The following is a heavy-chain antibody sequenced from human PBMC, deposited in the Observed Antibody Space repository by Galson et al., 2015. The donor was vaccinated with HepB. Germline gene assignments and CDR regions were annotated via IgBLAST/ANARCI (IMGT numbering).Heavy chain of an antibody. Sequence: SLRLSCAASGFTFSSYAMRWVRQAPGKGLEWVAVISYDGSIKYYADSVKGRFTISRDNSKNTLYLQMSSLTAEDTAVYYCAMDSCGVFEYWGQGTLVTVSS. D-gene: IGHD2-21*01. V-gene: IGHV3-30-3*01. CDR2: ISYDGSIK. CDR3: AMDSCGVFEY. CDR1: GFTFSSYA. J-gene: IGHJ4*02.